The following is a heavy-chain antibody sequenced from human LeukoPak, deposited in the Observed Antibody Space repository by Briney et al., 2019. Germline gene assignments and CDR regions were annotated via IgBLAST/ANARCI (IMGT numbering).Heavy chain of an antibody. CDR3: TTTAGYNYGQY. J-gene: IGHJ4*02. Sequence: GGSLRLSCAASGLIVSNDYMNWVRQAPGKGLEWVSALYIGGNTYYADSVRGRFTISRDNSKNTLYLQMNSLRAEDTAIYYCTTTAGYNYGQYWGQGTLVTVSS. CDR1: GLIVSNDY. D-gene: IGHD5-18*01. V-gene: IGHV3-53*01. CDR2: LYIGGNT.